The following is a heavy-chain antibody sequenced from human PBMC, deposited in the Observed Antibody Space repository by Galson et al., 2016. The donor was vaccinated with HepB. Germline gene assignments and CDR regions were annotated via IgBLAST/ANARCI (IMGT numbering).Heavy chain of an antibody. CDR3: ARERAGIWDNFDY. CDR1: GFTLRSFA. Sequence: SLRLSCAASGFTLRSFAMNWVRQAPGKGLEWVSSISEYGDTTDYADSVKGRFTISRDNSKHTLYLQMNSLRAEDTAVYYCARERAGIWDNFDYWGQGALVTVSS. J-gene: IGHJ4*02. D-gene: IGHD2-15*01. V-gene: IGHV3-23*01. CDR2: ISEYGDTT.